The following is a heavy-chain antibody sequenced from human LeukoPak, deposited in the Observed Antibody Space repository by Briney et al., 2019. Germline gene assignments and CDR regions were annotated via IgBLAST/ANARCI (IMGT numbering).Heavy chain of an antibody. CDR1: GYSFTSYG. J-gene: IGHJ3*02. D-gene: IGHD2/OR15-2a*01. CDR2: ISGYNGHT. Sequence: ASVKVSCKASGYSFTSYGISWVRQAPGQGLEWMGWISGYNGHTYYEQNLQGRLTMATDTSTSTAYMELRSLRSDDTALCYCAREEYCNSTRCYKAFDIWGQGTMVTVSS. V-gene: IGHV1-18*01. CDR3: AREEYCNSTRCYKAFDI.